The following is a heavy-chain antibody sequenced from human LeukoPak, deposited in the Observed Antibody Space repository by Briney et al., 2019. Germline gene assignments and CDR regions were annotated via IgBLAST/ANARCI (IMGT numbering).Heavy chain of an antibody. V-gene: IGHV3-74*01. Sequence: PGGSLRLSCAASGFSFTNYWMHWVRQAPGKGLVWVSRIKSDGSSTSYADSVKGRFTISRDNAKNTLYLQMNSLRAEDTAVYYCARRRAVGGFDPWGQGTLVTVSS. CDR1: GFSFTNYW. J-gene: IGHJ5*02. CDR2: IKSDGSST. D-gene: IGHD1-26*01. CDR3: ARRRAVGGFDP.